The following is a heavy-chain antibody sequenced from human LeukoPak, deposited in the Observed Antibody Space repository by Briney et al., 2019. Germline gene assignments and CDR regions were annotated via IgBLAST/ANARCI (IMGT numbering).Heavy chain of an antibody. V-gene: IGHV4-39*01. CDR2: IYYSGST. Sequence: SETLSLTCTVSGGSISSSGYYWGWIRQPPGKGLEWNGSIYYSGSTYCNPSLKSRFPMTVHTSNNQFFLKLSAVSAADSVIYYCAKSNGFGLIDYWGQGTLVTVS. D-gene: IGHD2-8*01. CDR1: GGSISSSGYY. CDR3: AKSNGFGLIDY. J-gene: IGHJ4*02.